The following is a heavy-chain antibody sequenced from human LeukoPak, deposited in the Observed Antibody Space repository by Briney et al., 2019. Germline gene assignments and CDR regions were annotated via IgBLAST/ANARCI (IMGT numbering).Heavy chain of an antibody. CDR3: ARNLPAADY. J-gene: IGHJ4*02. Sequence: GGSRRLSCAASGFTFSSYGMHWVRQAPGKGLEWVAVISYDGSNKYYADSVKGRFTISRDNSKNTLYLQMNSLRAEDTAVYYCARNLPAADYWGQGTLVTVSS. CDR1: GFTFSSYG. D-gene: IGHD2-2*01. CDR2: ISYDGSNK. V-gene: IGHV3-30*03.